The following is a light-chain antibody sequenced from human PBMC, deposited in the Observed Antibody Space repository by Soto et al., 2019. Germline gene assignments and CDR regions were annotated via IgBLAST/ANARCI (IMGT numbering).Light chain of an antibody. Sequence: QSALTQPASVSGSPGQSITISCTGTSSDVGGYNYVSWYQQYPGKAPKLMIYDVSHRPSGVSNRFSGSKSGNTASLTIAGLQAEDEADYYCSSYTSSSTLGVFGGGTKLTVL. CDR3: SSYTSSSTLGV. V-gene: IGLV2-14*01. J-gene: IGLJ2*01. CDR2: DVS. CDR1: SSDVGGYNY.